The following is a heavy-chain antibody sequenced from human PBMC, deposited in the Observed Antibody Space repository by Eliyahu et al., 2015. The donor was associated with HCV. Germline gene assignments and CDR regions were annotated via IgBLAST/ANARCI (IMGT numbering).Heavy chain of an antibody. CDR2: INPGGGST. D-gene: IGHD3-16*01. CDR3: AREFGRPIPTFLGEIDP. J-gene: IGHJ5*02. CDR1: GYTFTNYY. Sequence: QVQLVQSGAEVKKPGASLKLSCKTSGYTFTNYYMHWLRQAPGQGLEWMGVINPGGGSTTYPQKFQGRVTMTTDTSTSTVYMELSSLRSEDTAVYYCAREFGRPIPTFLGEIDPWGQGTLVTVSS. V-gene: IGHV1-46*01.